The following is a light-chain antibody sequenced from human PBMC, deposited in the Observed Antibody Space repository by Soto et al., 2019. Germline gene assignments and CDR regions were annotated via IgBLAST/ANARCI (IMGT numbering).Light chain of an antibody. CDR3: QQANSFPFT. CDR2: AES. CDR1: QGISSW. V-gene: IGKV1-12*01. J-gene: IGKJ3*01. Sequence: DIQMTQSPSSVSASVGDRVTITCRASQGISSWLAWYQRKPGKAPKLLIYAESSLQSGVPSRFSGSGSGTDFTLTISSLQPEDFATYYCQQANSFPFTFGPGTKVDIK.